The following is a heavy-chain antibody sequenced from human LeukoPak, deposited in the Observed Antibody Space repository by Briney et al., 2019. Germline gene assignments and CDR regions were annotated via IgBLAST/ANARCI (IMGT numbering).Heavy chain of an antibody. Sequence: GGSLRLSCAASGFTFSSYWMHWIRQAPGKGLVWVSRINSDGSSTSYADSVKGRFTISRDNAKNTLYLQMNSLRAEDTAVYYCARGERQLVSDYWGQGTLVTVSS. V-gene: IGHV3-74*01. CDR3: ARGERQLVSDY. D-gene: IGHD6-13*01. CDR1: GFTFSSYW. J-gene: IGHJ4*02. CDR2: INSDGSST.